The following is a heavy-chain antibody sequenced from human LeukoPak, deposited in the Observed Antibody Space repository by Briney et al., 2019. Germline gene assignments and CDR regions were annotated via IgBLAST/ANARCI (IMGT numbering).Heavy chain of an antibody. CDR3: ARDLGSY. D-gene: IGHD3-10*01. Sequence: PGGSLRLSCAASGFTISSYWMHWVRQAPGKGPVWVSRISSDGSITNYADSVKGRFTISRDNAKNTLYLQMNSLRAEDTAVYYCARDLGSYWGQGTLVTVSS. CDR1: GFTISSYW. CDR2: ISSDGSIT. V-gene: IGHV3-74*01. J-gene: IGHJ4*02.